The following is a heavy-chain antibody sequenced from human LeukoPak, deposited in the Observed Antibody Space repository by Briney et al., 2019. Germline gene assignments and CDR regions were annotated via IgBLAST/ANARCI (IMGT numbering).Heavy chain of an antibody. CDR2: IYTSGST. CDR1: GGSISSYY. J-gene: IGHJ4*02. Sequence: PSETLSLTCTVSGGSISSYYWSWIRQPAGKGLEWIGRIYTSGSTNYNPSLKSRVTMSVDTSKNQFSLKLSSVTAADTAVYYCARWGYYYDSSGSLDYWGQGTLVTVSS. V-gene: IGHV4-4*07. CDR3: ARWGYYYDSSGSLDY. D-gene: IGHD3-22*01.